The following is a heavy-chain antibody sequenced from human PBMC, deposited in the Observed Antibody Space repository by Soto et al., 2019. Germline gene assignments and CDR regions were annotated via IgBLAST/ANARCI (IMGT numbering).Heavy chain of an antibody. D-gene: IGHD2-2*01. CDR1: GDSVSSNSAA. CDR2: TYYRSKWYN. V-gene: IGHV6-1*01. Sequence: SQTLSLTCAISGDSVSSNSAAWNWIRQSPSRGLEWLGRTYYRSKWYNDYAVSVKSRITINPDTSKNQFSLQLNSVTPEDTAVYYCARVSRGDIVVVPAAIRDLVWFDPWGQGTLVTVSS. J-gene: IGHJ5*02. CDR3: ARVSRGDIVVVPAAIRDLVWFDP.